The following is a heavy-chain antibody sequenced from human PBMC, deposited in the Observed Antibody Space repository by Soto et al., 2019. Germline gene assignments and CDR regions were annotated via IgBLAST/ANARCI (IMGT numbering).Heavy chain of an antibody. Sequence: GGSLRLSCAASGLDFSSEVMCWVRQAPGKGLEWVSSISGSGRTIYHADSMRGRFAISRDNSKNSLYLQLNNLRVDDTAVYYCAKVGPSYYYGMDVWGQGTTVTVAS. D-gene: IGHD1-26*01. CDR2: ISGSGRTI. V-gene: IGHV3-23*01. J-gene: IGHJ6*02. CDR1: GLDFSSEV. CDR3: AKVGPSYYYGMDV.